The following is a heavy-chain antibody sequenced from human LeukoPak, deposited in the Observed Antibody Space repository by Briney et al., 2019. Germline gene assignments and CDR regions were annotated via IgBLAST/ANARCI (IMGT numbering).Heavy chain of an antibody. CDR1: VGSISSYY. CDR3: ARGNIAVAGTDY. CDR2: IYYSGST. V-gene: IGHV4-59*01. Sequence: PSETLSLTCTVSVGSISSYYWSCIRQPPGKGLEWIGYIYYSGSTNYNPSLKSRVTISVDTSKNQFSLKLSSVTAADTAVYYCARGNIAVAGTDYWGQGTLVTVSS. D-gene: IGHD6-19*01. J-gene: IGHJ4*02.